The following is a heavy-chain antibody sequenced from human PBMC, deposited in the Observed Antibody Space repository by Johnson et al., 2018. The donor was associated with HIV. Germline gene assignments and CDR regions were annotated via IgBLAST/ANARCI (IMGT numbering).Heavy chain of an antibody. D-gene: IGHD2-15*01. V-gene: IGHV3-20*04. Sequence: VKLVESGGGVVRPGGSLRLSCAASGFTFDDYGMSWVRQAPGKGLEWVSGINWNGGSTGYADSVKGRFTISRDNAKNSLYLQMNSLRAEDTALYYCARDEEGYCSGGSCYSGAFDIWGQGTMVTVSS. CDR3: ARDEEGYCSGGSCYSGAFDI. J-gene: IGHJ3*02. CDR2: INWNGGST. CDR1: GFTFDDYG.